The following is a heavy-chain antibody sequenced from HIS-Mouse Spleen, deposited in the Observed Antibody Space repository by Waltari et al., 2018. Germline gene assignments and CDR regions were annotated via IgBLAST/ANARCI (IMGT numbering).Heavy chain of an antibody. J-gene: IGHJ4*02. CDR2: IYYSGST. CDR1: GGPISSSSYY. CDR3: ARSTNWLFDY. Sequence: QLQLQESGPGLVKPSETLSLTCTVSGGPISSSSYYWGWIRQPPGKGLEWIGSIYYSGSTYYNPSLKSRVTISVDTSKNQFSLKLSSVTAADTAVYYCARSTNWLFDYWGQGTLVTVSS. V-gene: IGHV4-39*07. D-gene: IGHD3-9*01.